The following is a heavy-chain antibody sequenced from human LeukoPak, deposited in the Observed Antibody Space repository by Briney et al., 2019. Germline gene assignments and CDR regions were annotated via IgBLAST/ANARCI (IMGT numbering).Heavy chain of an antibody. CDR3: ASVSRGIAVAADDFDY. CDR1: GGTFTSYA. CDR2: IIPIFGTA. Sequence: SVKVSCKASGGTFTSYAISWVRQAPGQGLEWMGRIIPIFGTANYAQKFQGRVTITTDESTSTAYMELISLRSKDTAVYYCASVSRGIAVAADDFDYWGQGTLVTVSS. V-gene: IGHV1-69*05. D-gene: IGHD6-19*01. J-gene: IGHJ4*02.